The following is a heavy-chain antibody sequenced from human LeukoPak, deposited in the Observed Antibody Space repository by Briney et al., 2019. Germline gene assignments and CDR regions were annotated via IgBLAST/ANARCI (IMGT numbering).Heavy chain of an antibody. J-gene: IGHJ6*03. CDR2: IYTSGST. Sequence: PSETLSLTCTVSGGSISSYYWSWIRQPAGKGLEWIGRIYTSGSTNYNPSLKSRVTMSVDTSKNQFSLKLSSVTAADTAVYYCARGVTMRFYYYYYYMDVWGKGTTVTVSS. D-gene: IGHD3-22*01. V-gene: IGHV4-4*07. CDR3: ARGVTMRFYYYYYYMDV. CDR1: GGSISSYY.